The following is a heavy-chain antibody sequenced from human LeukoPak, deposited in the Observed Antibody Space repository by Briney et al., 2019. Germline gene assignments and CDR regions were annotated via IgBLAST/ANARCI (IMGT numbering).Heavy chain of an antibody. V-gene: IGHV3-21*01. CDR2: ISSSSSYI. CDR1: GFTFSSYS. J-gene: IGHJ6*02. Sequence: GGSLRLSCAASGFTFSSYSMNWVRQAPGKGLEWVSSISSSSSYIYYADSVKGRFTISRDNAKNSLYLQMNSLRAEDTAVYYCARDAPRNGMDVWGQGTTVTVSS. CDR3: ARDAPRNGMDV.